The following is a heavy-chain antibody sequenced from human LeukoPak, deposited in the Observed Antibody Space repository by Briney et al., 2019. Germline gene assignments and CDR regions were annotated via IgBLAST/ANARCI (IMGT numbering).Heavy chain of an antibody. CDR2: IRSKANSYAT. CDR3: TVDYYDSSGYYWEIDY. J-gene: IGHJ4*02. V-gene: IGHV3-73*01. CDR1: GFTFSGSA. Sequence: GGSLRLSCAASGFTFSGSAMHWVRQASGKGLEGVGRIRSKANSYATAYAASVKGRFTISRDDSKNTAYLQMNSLKTEDTAVYYCTVDYYDSSGYYWEIDYWGQGTLVTVSS. D-gene: IGHD3-22*01.